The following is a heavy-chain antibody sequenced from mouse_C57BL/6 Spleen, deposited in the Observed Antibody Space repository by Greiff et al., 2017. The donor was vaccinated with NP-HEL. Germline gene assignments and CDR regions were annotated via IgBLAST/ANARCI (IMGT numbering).Heavy chain of an antibody. D-gene: IGHD2-5*01. Sequence: VQLVESGAELVKPGASVKISCKASGYAFSSYWMNWVKQRPGKGLEWIGQIYPGDGDTNYNGKFKGKATLTADKSSSTAYMQLSSLTSEDSAVYYYANSNYLYFDDWGKGTTLTVSS. CDR1: GYAFSSYW. CDR2: IYPGDGDT. V-gene: IGHV1-80*01. CDR3: ANSNYLYFDD. J-gene: IGHJ2*01.